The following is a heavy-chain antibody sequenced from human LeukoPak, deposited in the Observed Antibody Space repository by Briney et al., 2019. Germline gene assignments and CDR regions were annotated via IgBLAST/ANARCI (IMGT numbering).Heavy chain of an antibody. J-gene: IGHJ6*02. D-gene: IGHD6-19*01. V-gene: IGHV3-30-3*01. CDR3: ARDVKRYSSGWRYYGMDV. CDR1: GFTFNNYA. Sequence: PGGSLRLSCAASGFTFNNYAMTWVRQAPGKGLEWVAVISYDGSNKYYADSVKGRFTISRDNSKNTLYLQMNSLRAEDTAVYYCARDVKRYSSGWRYYGMDVWGQGTTVTVSS. CDR2: ISYDGSNK.